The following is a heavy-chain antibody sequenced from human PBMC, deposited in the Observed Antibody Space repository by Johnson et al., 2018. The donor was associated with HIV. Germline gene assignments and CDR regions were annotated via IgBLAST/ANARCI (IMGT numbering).Heavy chain of an antibody. D-gene: IGHD3-22*01. V-gene: IGHV3-25*04. Sequence: PNGGNTYLKDSGKDRFNASRGNAKNTLHLQMNSLKTEDTAVYYCTTADSSGYFDAFDIWGQGTMVTVSS. J-gene: IGHJ3*02. CDR3: TTADSSGYFDAFDI. CDR2: PNGGNT.